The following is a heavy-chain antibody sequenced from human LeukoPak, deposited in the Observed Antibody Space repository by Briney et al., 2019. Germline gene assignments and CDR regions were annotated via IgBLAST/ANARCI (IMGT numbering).Heavy chain of an antibody. J-gene: IGHJ6*02. CDR2: FDPEDGET. D-gene: IGHD3-22*01. CDR3: ATDKSYDSSGYYLLRFNGMDV. V-gene: IGHV1-24*01. CDR1: GYTLTESS. Sequence: GASVKVSCKVSGYTLTESSMHWVRQAPGKGLEWMGGFDPEDGETIYAQKFQGRVTMTEDTSTDTAYMELSSLRSEDTAVYYCATDKSYDSSGYYLLRFNGMDVWGQGTTVTVSS.